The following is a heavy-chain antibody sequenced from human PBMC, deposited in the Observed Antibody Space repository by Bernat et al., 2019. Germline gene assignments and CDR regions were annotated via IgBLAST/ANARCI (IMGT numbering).Heavy chain of an antibody. V-gene: IGHV3-74*01. CDR3: VREEYGSGSRQTNGFDP. J-gene: IGHJ5*02. CDR1: GFTFSSYW. Sequence: EVQLVESGGGLVQPGGSLRLSCAASGFTFSSYWMHWVRQAPGEGLVWVSRVNTDGSSTTYADSVKGRFTISRDNAKNTLYLQMNSLRAEDTAVYYCVREEYGSGSRQTNGFDPWGQGTLVTVSS. D-gene: IGHD3-10*01. CDR2: VNTDGSST.